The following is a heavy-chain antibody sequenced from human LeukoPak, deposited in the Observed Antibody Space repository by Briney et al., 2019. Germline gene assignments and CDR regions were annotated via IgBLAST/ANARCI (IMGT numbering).Heavy chain of an antibody. CDR2: INPNSGGT. V-gene: IGHV1-2*02. D-gene: IGHD6-13*01. CDR3: ARYSSSWYGAFDI. J-gene: IGHJ3*02. Sequence: ASVKVSCKASGYTFTGYYMHWVRQAPGQGLEWMGWINPNSGGTNYAQKFQGRVTMTRDTSISTAYMELSRLRSDDTAVYYCARYSSSWYGAFDIWGQGTMVTVSS. CDR1: GYTFTGYY.